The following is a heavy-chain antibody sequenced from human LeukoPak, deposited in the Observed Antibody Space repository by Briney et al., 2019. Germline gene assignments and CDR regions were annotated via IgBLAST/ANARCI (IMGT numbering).Heavy chain of an antibody. J-gene: IGHJ4*02. D-gene: IGHD1-26*01. Sequence: TSETLPLTCTVSGGSISSYYWSWIRQPPGKGLEWIGYIYYSGSTNYNPSLKSRVTISVDTSKNQFSLKLSSVTAADTAVYYCASENGSYSYFDYWGQGTLVTVSS. V-gene: IGHV4-59*01. CDR2: IYYSGST. CDR3: ASENGSYSYFDY. CDR1: GGSISSYY.